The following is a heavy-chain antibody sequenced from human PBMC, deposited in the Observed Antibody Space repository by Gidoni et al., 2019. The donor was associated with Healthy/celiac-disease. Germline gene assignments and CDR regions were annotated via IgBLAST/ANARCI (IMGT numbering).Heavy chain of an antibody. J-gene: IGHJ5*02. Sequence: EVQLLESGGGLVQPGGSLRLSCAASGFTFSSYAMSWVRQAPGKGLEWVSAISGSGGSTYYADSVKGRFTISRDNSKNTLYLQMNSLRAEDTAVYYCAKDQTEYYDFWSGPSRPNWFDPWGQGTLVTVSS. CDR3: AKDQTEYYDFWSGPSRPNWFDP. V-gene: IGHV3-23*01. CDR2: ISGSGGST. D-gene: IGHD3-3*01. CDR1: GFTFSSYA.